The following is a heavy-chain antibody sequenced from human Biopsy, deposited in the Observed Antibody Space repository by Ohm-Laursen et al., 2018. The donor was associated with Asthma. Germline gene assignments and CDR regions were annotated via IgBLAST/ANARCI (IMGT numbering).Heavy chain of an antibody. J-gene: IGHJ4*02. CDR3: ARKAGSCISRTCYSLDF. CDR1: GGTFNTYV. D-gene: IGHD2-2*01. V-gene: IGHV1-69*13. Sequence: ASVKVSCKSLGGTFNTYVIGWVRQAPGQGLEWMGWINSVFGTTTYPQKFQDRVTITADDSTSTVYMELSSLRSEDTAVCYCARKAGSCISRTCYSLDFWGQGTLVIVSS. CDR2: INSVFGTT.